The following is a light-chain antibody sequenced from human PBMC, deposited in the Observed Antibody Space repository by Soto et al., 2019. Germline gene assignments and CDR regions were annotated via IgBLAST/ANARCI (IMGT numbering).Light chain of an antibody. CDR3: QQYNNWYT. Sequence: EIGMTQSPATLSVAPGERATLSCMASQSVSSNLAWYQQKPGQAPRLLIYGASTRATGIPARFSGSGSGTEFTLTISSLQSEDFAVYYCQQYNNWYTFGQGTKLEI. V-gene: IGKV3-15*01. CDR1: QSVSSN. CDR2: GAS. J-gene: IGKJ2*01.